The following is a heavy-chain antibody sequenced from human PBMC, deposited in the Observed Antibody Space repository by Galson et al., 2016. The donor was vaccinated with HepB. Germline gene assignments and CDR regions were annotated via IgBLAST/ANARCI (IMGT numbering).Heavy chain of an antibody. CDR1: GGSISSGAYY. Sequence: TLSLTCSVSGGSISSGAYYWSWIRQHPGKGLEWIGYISFSGSTHYNPSLKSRVTISADTSKMQFSLQLTSVTAADTAVYYCARRLTSMAYFDYWGQGHLLTVSS. J-gene: IGHJ4*02. CDR2: ISFSGST. CDR3: ARRLTSMAYFDY. D-gene: IGHD5-24*01. V-gene: IGHV4-31*03.